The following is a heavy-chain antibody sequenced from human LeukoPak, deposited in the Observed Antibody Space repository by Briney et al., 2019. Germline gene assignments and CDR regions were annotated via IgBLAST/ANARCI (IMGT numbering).Heavy chain of an antibody. V-gene: IGHV3-7*01. J-gene: IGHJ4*02. D-gene: IGHD1-26*01. CDR2: IKPDGSDQ. CDR1: GFTFSSYW. Sequence: SGGSLRLSCAASGFTFSSYWMSWVRQAPGKGLEWVANIKPDGSDQYYVDPVKGRFTISRDNAKNSLYLQMNSLRAEDTAVYYCARWSLGDYWGQGTLVTVSS. CDR3: ARWSLGDY.